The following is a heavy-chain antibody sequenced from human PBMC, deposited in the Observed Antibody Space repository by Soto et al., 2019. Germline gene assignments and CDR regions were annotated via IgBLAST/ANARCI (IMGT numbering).Heavy chain of an antibody. CDR1: GCSISSSSYY. Sequence: SETLSLTCTVSGCSISSSSYYWGWIRQPPGKGLEWIGSIYYSGSTYYNPSLKSRVTISVDTSKNQFSLKLSSVTAADTAVYYCARQGDITMVRGVIIDYYYYGMDVWGQGTTVT. CDR2: IYYSGST. J-gene: IGHJ6*02. D-gene: IGHD3-10*01. CDR3: ARQGDITMVRGVIIDYYYYGMDV. V-gene: IGHV4-39*01.